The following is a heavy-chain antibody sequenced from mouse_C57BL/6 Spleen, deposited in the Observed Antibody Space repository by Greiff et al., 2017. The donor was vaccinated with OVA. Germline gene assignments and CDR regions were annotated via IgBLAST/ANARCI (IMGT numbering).Heavy chain of an antibody. D-gene: IGHD4-1*01. J-gene: IGHJ2*01. CDR2: IDPSDSYT. CDR1: GYTFTSYW. CDR3: ARLTGPLFDY. Sequence: QVQLQQPGAELVKPGASVKLSCKASGYTFTSYWMQWVKQRPGQGLEWIGEIDPSDSYTNYNQKFKGKATLTVDTSSSTAYMQLSSLTSEDSAVYYCARLTGPLFDYWGQGTTLTVSS. V-gene: IGHV1-50*01.